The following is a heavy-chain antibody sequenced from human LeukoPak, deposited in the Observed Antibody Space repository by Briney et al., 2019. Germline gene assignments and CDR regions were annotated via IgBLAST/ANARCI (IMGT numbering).Heavy chain of an antibody. Sequence: GGSLRLSCAASGFTFSNYYMNWVRQAPGKGLEWVSSISSGSSDIYYADSLKGRFTISRDNAKNSLYLQMNSLRAEDTAVYYCATWVRGYNSALDYWGQGTLVTVSP. CDR2: ISSGSSDI. D-gene: IGHD6-19*01. CDR3: ATWVRGYNSALDY. J-gene: IGHJ4*02. CDR1: GFTFSNYY. V-gene: IGHV3-21*01.